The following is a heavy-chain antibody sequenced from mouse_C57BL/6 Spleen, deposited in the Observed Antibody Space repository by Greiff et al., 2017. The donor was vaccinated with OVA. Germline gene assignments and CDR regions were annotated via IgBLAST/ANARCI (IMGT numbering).Heavy chain of an antibody. CDR1: GYTFTDYY. V-gene: IGHV1-76*01. CDR2: IYPGSGNT. CDR3: ARSEGDYAWFAY. Sequence: VQLKQSGAELVRPGASVKLSCKASGYTFTDYYINWVKQRPGQGLEWIARIYPGSGNTYYNEKFKGKATLTAEKSSSTAYMQLSSLTSEDSAVYFCARSEGDYAWFAYWGQGTLVTVSA. J-gene: IGHJ3*01. D-gene: IGHD2-4*01.